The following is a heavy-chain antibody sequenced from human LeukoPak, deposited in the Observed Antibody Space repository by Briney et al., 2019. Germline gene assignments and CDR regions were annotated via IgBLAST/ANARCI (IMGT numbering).Heavy chain of an antibody. CDR2: TNSDGSVP. V-gene: IGHV3-74*01. CDR1: GFTFSRKW. J-gene: IGHJ5*02. D-gene: IGHD6-13*01. Sequence: PGGSLRLSCAASGFTFSRKWMHWVRQAPGKGLVWVSRTNSDGSVPNYADSVKGRFTISRDNAKNTLYLQMNSLGAEDTAIYYSVRWLPGYSNTLIDHWGQGTLVTVSS. CDR3: VRWLPGYSNTLIDH.